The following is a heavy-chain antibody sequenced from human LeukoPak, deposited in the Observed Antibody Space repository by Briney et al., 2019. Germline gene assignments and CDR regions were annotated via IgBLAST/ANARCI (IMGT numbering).Heavy chain of an antibody. CDR1: GGSFSTYY. Sequence: SETLSLTRSISGGSFSTYYWTWVRQPPGKSLEWIGCVYYTGSTVYNPSLRSRLALSIDTSNNQFSLKLNSVTAADTAVYFCARSGDEYDSTGFDHWGQGILVTVSS. V-gene: IGHV4-59*08. J-gene: IGHJ4*02. D-gene: IGHD2/OR15-2a*01. CDR3: ARSGDEYDSTGFDH. CDR2: VYYTGST.